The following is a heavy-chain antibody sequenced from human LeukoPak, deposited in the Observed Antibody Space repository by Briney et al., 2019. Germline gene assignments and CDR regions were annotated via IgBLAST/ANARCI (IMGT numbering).Heavy chain of an antibody. CDR1: GYTFTSYA. V-gene: IGHV1-3*01. CDR3: ARLRNYGAGYFQH. D-gene: IGHD4-17*01. Sequence: GASVKVSCKASGYTFTSYAMHWVRQAPGQRLEWMGWINAGNGNTKYSQKFQGRVTITRDTSASTAYMELSSLRSEDTAVYYCARLRNYGAGYFQHWGQGTLVTVSS. J-gene: IGHJ1*01. CDR2: INAGNGNT.